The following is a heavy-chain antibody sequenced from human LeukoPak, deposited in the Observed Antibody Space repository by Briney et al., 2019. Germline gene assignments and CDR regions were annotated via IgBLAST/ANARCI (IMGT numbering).Heavy chain of an antibody. V-gene: IGHV3-48*04. Sequence: GGSLRLSWAASGFTFRSYSMNWVRQAPGKGLEWVSYIRSSVSTIYYADSVKGRFTISRDNAKNSLYLQMNSLRAEATAVYYCARTLTYCSAGSCYPWSNDAFDIWGQGTMVTVSS. D-gene: IGHD2-15*01. J-gene: IGHJ3*02. CDR3: ARTLTYCSAGSCYPWSNDAFDI. CDR2: IRSSVSTI. CDR1: GFTFRSYS.